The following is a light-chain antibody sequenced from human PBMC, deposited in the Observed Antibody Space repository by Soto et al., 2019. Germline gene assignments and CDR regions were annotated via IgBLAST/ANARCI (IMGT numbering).Light chain of an antibody. V-gene: IGKV3-15*01. Sequence: EIVVTQSPATLSVSPGERATLSCRASESVNTKFAWYQQKPGQAPRLLIYDASTRATGVPARFSGSGAGTDFTLTISRVEPEDSAVYYCQQYGRTFGQGPKVDIK. CDR2: DAS. CDR3: QQYGRT. CDR1: ESVNTK. J-gene: IGKJ1*01.